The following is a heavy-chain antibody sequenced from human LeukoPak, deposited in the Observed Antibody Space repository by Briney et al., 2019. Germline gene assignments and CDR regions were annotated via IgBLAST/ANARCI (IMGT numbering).Heavy chain of an antibody. Sequence: GGSLRLSCAASGFTVSSNYMSWVRQAPGKGLEWVSVIYSGGSTYYADSVKGRFTISRDNSKNTLYLQMNSLRAEDTAVYYCARVASGGDYVCGDAFDIWGQGTMVTASS. J-gene: IGHJ3*02. V-gene: IGHV3-53*01. CDR3: ARVASGGDYVCGDAFDI. CDR1: GFTVSSNY. D-gene: IGHD4-17*01. CDR2: IYSGGST.